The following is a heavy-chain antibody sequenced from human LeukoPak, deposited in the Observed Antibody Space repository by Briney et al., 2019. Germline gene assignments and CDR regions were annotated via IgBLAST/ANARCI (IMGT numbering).Heavy chain of an antibody. CDR3: ARTAHYYYDSSGYNLDAFDI. CDR2: IYPGDSDT. Sequence: GESLKISCMGSGYSFTSYWIGWVRQMPGKGLEWMGIIYPGDSDTRYSPSFQGQVTISADKSISTAYLQWSSLKASDTAVYYCARTAHYYYDSSGYNLDAFDIWGQGTMVTVSS. D-gene: IGHD3-22*01. J-gene: IGHJ3*02. CDR1: GYSFTSYW. V-gene: IGHV5-51*01.